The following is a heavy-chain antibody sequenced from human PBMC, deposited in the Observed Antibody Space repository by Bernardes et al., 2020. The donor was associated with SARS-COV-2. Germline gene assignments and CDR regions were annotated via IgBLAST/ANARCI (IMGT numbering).Heavy chain of an antibody. CDR3: AHRRYYFDNSGPDYFDP. Sequence: SGNTLSKPTLPLTLACPCSWFSLAPIGVGVGWISNPPGRALEWMSLIYWDDDKRYSPSLNSRLTITKDTSKNQVVLTMTNMDPEDTATYYCAHRRYYFDNSGPDYFDPWGQGILVTVSS. CDR1: WFSLAPIGVG. V-gene: IGHV2-5*02. D-gene: IGHD3-22*01. J-gene: IGHJ5*02. CDR2: IYWDDDK.